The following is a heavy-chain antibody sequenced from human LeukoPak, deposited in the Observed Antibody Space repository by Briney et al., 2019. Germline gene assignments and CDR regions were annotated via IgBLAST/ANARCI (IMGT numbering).Heavy chain of an antibody. CDR3: ARTGRYGSGSYYMPPRGDFDY. D-gene: IGHD3-10*01. Sequence: PSETLSLTCTVSVYSISSGYYWGWFRQPPGKGLDGIGSIYHSGSTYYNPSLKSRVTISVDASKNQFSLKLSSVTAADTAVYYCARTGRYGSGSYYMPPRGDFDYWGQGALVTVSS. CDR1: VYSISSGYY. J-gene: IGHJ4*02. CDR2: IYHSGST. V-gene: IGHV4-38-2*02.